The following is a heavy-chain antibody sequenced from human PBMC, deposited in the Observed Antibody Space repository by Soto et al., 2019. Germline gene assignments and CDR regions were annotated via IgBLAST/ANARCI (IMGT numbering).Heavy chain of an antibody. V-gene: IGHV3-30*18. Sequence: QVQLVESGGGVVQPGRSLRLSCAASRFTFSNYGMQWVRQAPGKGLEWVAVISHDGTVKYYADSVKGRFTISRDNFQHTLDLQMDSLRAEDTAVYYCGKERDARSSSCFDSWGQGTLVTVSS. J-gene: IGHJ4*02. CDR1: RFTFSNYG. CDR2: ISHDGTVK. D-gene: IGHD6-19*01. CDR3: GKERDARSSSCFDS.